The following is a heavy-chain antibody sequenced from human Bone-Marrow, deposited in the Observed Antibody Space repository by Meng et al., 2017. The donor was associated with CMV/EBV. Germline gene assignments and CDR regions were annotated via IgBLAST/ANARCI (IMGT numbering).Heavy chain of an antibody. CDR2: IYSGGSST. V-gene: IGHV3-23*03. J-gene: IGHJ3*02. Sequence: SCAASGFTFSSYAMSWVRQAPGKGLEWVSVIYSGGSSTYYADSVKGRFTISRDNSKNTLYLQMNSLRAEDTPVYYCAKDLTARLRGADAFDIWGQGTMVTV. CDR1: GFTFSSYA. CDR3: AKDLTARLRGADAFDI. D-gene: IGHD6-6*01.